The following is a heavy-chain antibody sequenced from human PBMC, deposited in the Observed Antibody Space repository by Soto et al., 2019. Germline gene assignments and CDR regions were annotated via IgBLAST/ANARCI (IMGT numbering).Heavy chain of an antibody. V-gene: IGHV1-18*01. CDR3: ARELNTDSSAYYSFAY. D-gene: IGHD3-22*01. Sequence: QVQLVQSGPEVKMPGASVKVSCKTSGYTFSDYGLAWLRQTPGQRPEWMGWVSTYNTNTNYAQKCQGRVTMTTDTSTTTTSMELRSLRSDDTAVYYCARELNTDSSAYYSFAYWGQGTLVTVSS. J-gene: IGHJ4*02. CDR2: VSTYNTNT. CDR1: GYTFSDYG.